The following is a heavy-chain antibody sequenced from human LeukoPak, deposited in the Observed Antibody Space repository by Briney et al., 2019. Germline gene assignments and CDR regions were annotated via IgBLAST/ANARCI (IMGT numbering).Heavy chain of an antibody. V-gene: IGHV1-46*01. CDR2: INPSGGST. CDR3: ARVRSCGGDCYYFDY. CDR1: GYTFTSYE. D-gene: IGHD2-21*02. Sequence: ASVKVSCKASGYTFTSYEIHWVRQAPGQGLAWMGTINPSGGSTGYAQKFQGRVIMTSDTSPSTVYMELSSLRSEDTAMYYCARVRSCGGDCYYFDYWGQGTLVTVSS. J-gene: IGHJ4*02.